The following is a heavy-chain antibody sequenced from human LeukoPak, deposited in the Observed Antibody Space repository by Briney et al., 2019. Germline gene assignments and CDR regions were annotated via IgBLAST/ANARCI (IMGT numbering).Heavy chain of an antibody. D-gene: IGHD3-10*01. Sequence: SVKVSCKASGGTFSSYAISWVRQAPGQGLEWMGGIIPIFGTANYAQKFQGRVTITADESTSTAYMELSSLRSEDTAVYYCARSGSYYPKTPYYYYYMDVWGKGTTVTISS. V-gene: IGHV1-69*13. CDR2: IIPIFGTA. J-gene: IGHJ6*03. CDR1: GGTFSSYA. CDR3: ARSGSYYPKTPYYYYYMDV.